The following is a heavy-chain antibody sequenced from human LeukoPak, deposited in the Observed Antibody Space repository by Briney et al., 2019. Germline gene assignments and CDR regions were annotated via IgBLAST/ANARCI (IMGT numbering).Heavy chain of an antibody. D-gene: IGHD3-3*01. CDR2: IYYSGST. CDR1: GGSISSSSYY. Sequence: PSETLSFTCTVSGGSISSSSYYWGWIRQPPGKGLEWIGSIYYSGSTYYNPSLKSRVTISVDTSKNQFSLKLSSVTAADTAVYYCARRSGNRGSLDYWGQGTLVTVSS. V-gene: IGHV4-39*01. J-gene: IGHJ4*02. CDR3: ARRSGNRGSLDY.